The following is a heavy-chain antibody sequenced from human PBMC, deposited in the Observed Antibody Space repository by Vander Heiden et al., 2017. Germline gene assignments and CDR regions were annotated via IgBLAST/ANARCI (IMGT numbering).Heavy chain of an antibody. V-gene: IGHV3-21*01. J-gene: IGHJ6*02. Sequence: EVQLVESGGGLVKPGGSLRLSCAASGFTFSSDSMNWVRQAPGKGLEWDSSISSSSSYIYYADSVKGRFTISRDNAKNSLYLQMNSLRAEDTAVYYCAREDIVVVVAATPDYYYGMDVWGQGTTVTVSS. CDR2: ISSSSSYI. D-gene: IGHD2-15*01. CDR1: GFTFSSDS. CDR3: AREDIVVVVAATPDYYYGMDV.